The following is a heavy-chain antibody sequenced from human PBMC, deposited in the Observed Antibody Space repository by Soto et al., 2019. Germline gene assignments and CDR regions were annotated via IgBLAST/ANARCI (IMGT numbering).Heavy chain of an antibody. D-gene: IGHD4-17*01. V-gene: IGHV4-59*08. CDR1: GGSISSYY. CDR2: IYYSVST. Sequence: PSETLSLTCSVSGGSISSYYWSWIRQPPGKGLEWIGYIYYSVSTNYNPSLKSRVTISVDTSKNQFSLKLSSVTAADTAVYYCARSQSYGDYGYWGQGTLVTVSS. CDR3: ARSQSYGDYGY. J-gene: IGHJ4*02.